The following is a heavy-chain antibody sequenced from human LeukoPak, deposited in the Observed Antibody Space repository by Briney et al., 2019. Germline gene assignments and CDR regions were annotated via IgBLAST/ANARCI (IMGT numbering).Heavy chain of an antibody. CDR3: ARGYCSGGSCYSVENWFDP. CDR2: INPNSGGT. J-gene: IGHJ5*02. D-gene: IGHD2-15*01. V-gene: IGHV1-2*02. Sequence: ASVKVSCKASGYTFTAYYIHWVRQAPGHGLEWMGWINPNSGGTNYAQKFQGRVTMTRDTSISTAYMELSRLRSDDTAVYYCARGYCSGGSCYSVENWFDPWGQGTLVTVSS. CDR1: GYTFTAYY.